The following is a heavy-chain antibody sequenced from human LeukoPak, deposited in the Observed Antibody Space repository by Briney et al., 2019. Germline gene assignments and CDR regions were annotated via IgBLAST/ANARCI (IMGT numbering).Heavy chain of an antibody. J-gene: IGHJ5*02. CDR2: ISGSGGST. CDR3: ARPMTTVTTNWFDP. CDR1: GFTFISYA. D-gene: IGHD4-11*01. Sequence: PGGSLRLSCAASGFTFISYAMSWVRHAPGKGLEWVSAISGSGGSTYYADSAKGRFTISRDNSKNTLYLQMNSLGAEDTAVYYCARPMTTVTTNWFDPWGQGTLVTVSS. V-gene: IGHV3-23*01.